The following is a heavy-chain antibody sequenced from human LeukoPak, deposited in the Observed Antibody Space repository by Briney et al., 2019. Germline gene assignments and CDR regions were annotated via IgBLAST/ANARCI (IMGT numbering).Heavy chain of an antibody. CDR1: GYTFTSYG. V-gene: IGHV1-18*01. D-gene: IGHD6-13*01. CDR2: ISAYNGNT. J-gene: IGHJ6*03. CDR3: ARISIAAAGPYYMDV. Sequence: ASVKVSCKASGYTFTSYGISWVRQAPGQGLEWMGWISAYNGNTNYAQKLQGRVTMTTDTSTSTAYMELRSLRSDDTAVFYCARISIAAAGPYYMDVWGKGTTVTVSS.